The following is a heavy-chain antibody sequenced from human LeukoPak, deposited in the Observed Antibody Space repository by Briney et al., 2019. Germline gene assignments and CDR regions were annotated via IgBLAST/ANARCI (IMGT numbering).Heavy chain of an antibody. CDR1: GFTFSNYA. J-gene: IGHJ5*02. V-gene: IGHV3-23*01. CDR3: ASMGATWLFTS. CDR2: SGSGGNT. D-gene: IGHD1-26*01. Sequence: GGSLRLSCAASGFTFSNYAMSWVRQAPGKGLEWVSASGSGGNTYYADSVKGRFTISRDNSKNTLYLQMNSLRAEDTAVYYCASMGATWLFTSWGQGTLVTVSS.